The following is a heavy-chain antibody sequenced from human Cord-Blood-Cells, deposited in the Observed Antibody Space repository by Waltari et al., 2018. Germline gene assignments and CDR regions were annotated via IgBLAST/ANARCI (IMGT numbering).Heavy chain of an antibody. CDR1: GGSFSGYY. Sequence: QVQLQQWGAGLLKPSETLSLTCAVYGGSFSGYYWSWLRQPPGKGLEWIGEINHSGSTNYNPSLKSRVTISVDTSKNQFSLKLSSVTAADTAVYYCARDVGDGYNWWYFDLWGRGTLVTVSS. D-gene: IGHD5-12*01. CDR3: ARDVGDGYNWWYFDL. V-gene: IGHV4-34*01. J-gene: IGHJ2*01. CDR2: INHSGST.